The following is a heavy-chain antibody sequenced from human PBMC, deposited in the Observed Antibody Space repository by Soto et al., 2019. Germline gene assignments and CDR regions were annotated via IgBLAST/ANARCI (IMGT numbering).Heavy chain of an antibody. V-gene: IGHV3-33*01. CDR1: GFTFSSYG. D-gene: IGHD5-18*01. CDR2: IWYDGSNK. CDR3: AREVEMVTMGAHFAFDI. Sequence: QVQLVESGGGVVQPGRSLRLSCAASGFTFSSYGMHWVRQAPSKGLEWVAVIWYDGSNKYYADSVKGRFTISRDNSKNTLYLQMNSLRAEDTAVYYCAREVEMVTMGAHFAFDIWGQGTMVTVSS. J-gene: IGHJ3*02.